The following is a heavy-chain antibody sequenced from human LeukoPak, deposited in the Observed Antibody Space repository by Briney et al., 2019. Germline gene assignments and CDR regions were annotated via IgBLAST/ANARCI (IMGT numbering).Heavy chain of an antibody. CDR2: IKSKTDGGTT. D-gene: IGHD1-26*01. CDR3: TTVGVGSTLHAFDI. CDR1: EFTFSNAW. V-gene: IGHV3-15*01. J-gene: IGHJ3*02. Sequence: GGSLRLSCAASEFTFSNAWMSWVRQAPGKGLEWVGRIKSKTDGGTTDYAAPVKGRFTISRDDSKNTLYLQMNSLKTEDTAVYYCTTVGVGSTLHAFDIWGQGTMVTVSS.